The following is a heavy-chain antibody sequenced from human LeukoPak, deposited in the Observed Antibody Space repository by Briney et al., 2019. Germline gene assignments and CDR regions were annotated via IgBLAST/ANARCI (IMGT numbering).Heavy chain of an antibody. CDR2: IFYSGST. CDR3: ARDGRVDYGDYTFDY. D-gene: IGHD4-17*01. Sequence: PSETLSLTCTVSGGSLSTYYWSWIRQPPGKGLEWIGYIFYSGSTNYNPSLKSRVTMSVDTSKNQFSLKLSSMTAADTAVYYCARDGRVDYGDYTFDYWGQGTLVTVSS. CDR1: GGSLSTYY. J-gene: IGHJ4*02. V-gene: IGHV4-59*01.